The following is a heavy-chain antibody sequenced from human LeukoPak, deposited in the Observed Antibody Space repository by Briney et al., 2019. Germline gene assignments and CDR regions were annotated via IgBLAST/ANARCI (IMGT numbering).Heavy chain of an antibody. D-gene: IGHD2-21*02. V-gene: IGHV3-7*01. Sequence: GGSLRLSCAASGFTFSSYWMSWVRQAPGKGLEWVANIKQDGSEKYYVDSVKGRSTISRDNAKNSLYLQMNSLRAEDMAVYYCARGCGGDCYPTYYFDYWGQGTLVTVSS. J-gene: IGHJ4*02. CDR3: ARGCGGDCYPTYYFDY. CDR2: IKQDGSEK. CDR1: GFTFSSYW.